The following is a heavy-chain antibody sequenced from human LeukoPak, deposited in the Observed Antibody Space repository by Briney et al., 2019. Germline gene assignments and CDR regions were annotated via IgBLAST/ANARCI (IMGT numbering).Heavy chain of an antibody. D-gene: IGHD5-12*01. V-gene: IGHV1-18*04. CDR2: ISAYNGNT. J-gene: IGHJ4*02. Sequence: ASVKVSCKASGYTFTGYYMHWVRQAPGQGLEWMGWISAYNGNTNYAQKLQGRVTMTTDTSTSTAYMELRSLRSDDTAVYYCAKDPGDIVATILNYWGQGTLVTVSS. CDR1: GYTFTGYY. CDR3: AKDPGDIVATILNY.